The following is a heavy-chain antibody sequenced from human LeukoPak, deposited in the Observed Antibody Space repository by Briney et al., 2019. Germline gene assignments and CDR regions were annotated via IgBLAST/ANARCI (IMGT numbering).Heavy chain of an antibody. CDR2: ISWNSGSI. Sequence: GGSLRLSCAASGFTFDDYAMHWVRQAPGKGLEWVSGISWNSGSIGYADSVKGRFTISRDNAKNSLYLQMNSLRAEDTALYYCAKDQRHDSSGYSLDYWGQGTLVTVSS. CDR1: GFTFDDYA. D-gene: IGHD3-22*01. CDR3: AKDQRHDSSGYSLDY. V-gene: IGHV3-9*01. J-gene: IGHJ4*02.